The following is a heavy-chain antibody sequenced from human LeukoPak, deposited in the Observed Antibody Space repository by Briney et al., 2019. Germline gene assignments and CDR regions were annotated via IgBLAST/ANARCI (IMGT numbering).Heavy chain of an antibody. D-gene: IGHD6-19*01. CDR3: AKPISGGLAVTADWFHP. CDR1: GFAFSVYA. V-gene: IGHV3-23*01. J-gene: IGHJ5*01. CDR2: INANSGTT. Sequence: PGESLRLSCTASGFAFSVYAMSWLRQPPGKGLEWVSTINANSGTTSYAASVRGRFTISRDNSKNTLYLQLNTLRADDTATYYCAKPISGGLAVTADWFHPWGQGTLVVVSS.